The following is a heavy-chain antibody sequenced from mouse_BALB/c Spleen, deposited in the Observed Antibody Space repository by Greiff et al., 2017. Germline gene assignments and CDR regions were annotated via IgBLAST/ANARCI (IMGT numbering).Heavy chain of an antibody. J-gene: IGHJ2*01. V-gene: IGHV5-17*02. CDR1: GFTFSSFG. CDR3: ARSPGGNYDYFDY. Sequence: EVKLMESGGGLVQPGGSRKLSCAASGFTFSSFGMHWVRQAPEKGLEWVAYISSGSSTIYYADTVKGRFTISRDNPKNTLFLQMTSLRSEDTAMYYCARSPGGNYDYFDYWGQGTTLTVSS. CDR2: ISSGSSTI. D-gene: IGHD2-1*01.